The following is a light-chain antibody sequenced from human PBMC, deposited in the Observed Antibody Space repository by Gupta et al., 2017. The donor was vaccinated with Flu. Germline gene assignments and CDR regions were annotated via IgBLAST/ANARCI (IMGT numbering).Light chain of an antibody. J-gene: IGLJ2*01. V-gene: IGLV2-14*01. CDR3: SSYTSSNTVV. CDR1: SSDVGGYDY. CDR2: EVS. Sequence: QSALTQPASVSGSPGQSITISCTGTSSDVGGYDYVSCYQQHPGKVPKLMIYEVSNRPSGVSNRFSGSKSGNTASLTISGLQAEDEADYYCSSYTSSNTVVFGGGTKLTVL.